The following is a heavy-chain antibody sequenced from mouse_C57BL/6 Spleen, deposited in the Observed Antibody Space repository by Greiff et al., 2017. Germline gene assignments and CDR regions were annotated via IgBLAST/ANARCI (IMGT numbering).Heavy chain of an antibody. CDR2: IYPGDGDT. V-gene: IGHV1-80*01. CDR3: ARRYDYGSSYAMGY. J-gene: IGHJ4*01. D-gene: IGHD1-1*01. CDR1: GYAFSSYW. Sequence: QVQLQQSGAELVKPGASVKISCKASGYAFSSYWMNWVKQRPGKGLAWIGKIYPGDGDTNYYGQFKGKATLTADKSSSTASMQLSSLTSEDSAVYFCARRYDYGSSYAMGYWGQGTSVTVSS.